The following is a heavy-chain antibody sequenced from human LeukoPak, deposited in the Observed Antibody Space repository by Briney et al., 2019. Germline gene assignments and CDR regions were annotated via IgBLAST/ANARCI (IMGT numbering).Heavy chain of an antibody. Sequence: PSETLSLTCTVSGGSISSYYWSWIRRPPGKGLEWIGYIYYSGSTNYNPSLKSRVTISVDTSKNQFSLKLSSVTAADTAVYYCARVGVSWSSDYWGQGTLVTVSS. CDR2: IYYSGST. D-gene: IGHD6-13*01. CDR3: ARVGVSWSSDY. V-gene: IGHV4-59*01. J-gene: IGHJ4*02. CDR1: GGSISSYY.